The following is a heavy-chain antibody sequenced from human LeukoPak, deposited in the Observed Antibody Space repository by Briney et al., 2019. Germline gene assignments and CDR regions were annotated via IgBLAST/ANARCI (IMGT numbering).Heavy chain of an antibody. CDR2: IYYSGST. J-gene: IGHJ3*02. Sequence: SETLSLTCTVSGGSLSSSSYYWGWLRQPPGKGLEWLGSIYYSGSTYYNPSLKSRVTISVETSKNQFSLKLSSVTATDTAVYYCARHDSSGPYNAFDIWGQGTMVTVSS. CDR1: GGSLSSSSYY. CDR3: ARHDSSGPYNAFDI. V-gene: IGHV4-39*01. D-gene: IGHD3-22*01.